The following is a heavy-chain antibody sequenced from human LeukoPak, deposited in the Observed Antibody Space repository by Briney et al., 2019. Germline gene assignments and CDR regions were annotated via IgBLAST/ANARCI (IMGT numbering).Heavy chain of an antibody. J-gene: IGHJ6*02. CDR3: ARQRITMVRGVPRYHYGMDV. CDR2: IYYSGST. CDR1: GGSISSYY. V-gene: IGHV4-59*01. D-gene: IGHD3-10*01. Sequence: PSETLSLTCTVSGGSISSYYWNWIRQPPGKGLEWIGYIYYSGSTDYNPSLKSRVTISVDTSENQFSLNLSSVTAADTAVYYCARQRITMVRGVPRYHYGMDVWGQGTTVTVSS.